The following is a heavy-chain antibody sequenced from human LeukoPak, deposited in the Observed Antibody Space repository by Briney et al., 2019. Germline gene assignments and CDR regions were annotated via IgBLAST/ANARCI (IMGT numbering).Heavy chain of an antibody. CDR3: ARAGDCSSTSCLDY. CDR2: ISYDGSNK. J-gene: IGHJ4*02. D-gene: IGHD2-2*01. V-gene: IGHV3-30*05. CDR1: GFTFSSYS. Sequence: GGSLRLSCAASGFTFSSYSMNWVRQAPGKGLEWVAVISYDGSNKYYADSVKGRFTISRDNSKNTLYLQMNSLRAEDTAVYYCARAGDCSSTSCLDYWGQGTLVTVSS.